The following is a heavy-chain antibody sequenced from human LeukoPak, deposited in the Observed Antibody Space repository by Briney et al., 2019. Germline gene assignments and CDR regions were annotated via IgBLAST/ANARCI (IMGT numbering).Heavy chain of an antibody. J-gene: IGHJ6*04. CDR2: ISSSGSAI. CDR1: GFTFSNE. CDR3: AELGITMIGGV. D-gene: IGHD3-10*02. Sequence: GGSLRLSCAASGFTFSNEMNWVRQAPGKGLEWVSYISSSGSAIYYTDSVKGRFTISRDNAKNSLYLQMNSLRAEDTAVYYCAELGITMIGGVWGKGTTVTISS. V-gene: IGHV3-48*03.